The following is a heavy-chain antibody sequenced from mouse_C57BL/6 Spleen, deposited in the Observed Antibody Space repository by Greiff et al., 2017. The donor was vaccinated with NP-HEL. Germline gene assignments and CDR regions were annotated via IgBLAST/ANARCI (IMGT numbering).Heavy chain of an antibody. CDR1: GYAFSSYW. CDR2: IYPGDGDT. V-gene: IGHV1-80*01. J-gene: IGHJ1*03. D-gene: IGHD2-4*01. Sequence: VQLQQSGAELVKPGASVKISCKASGYAFSSYWMNWVKQRPGKGLEWIGQIYPGDGDTNYNGKFKGKATLTADKSSSTAYMQPSSLTSEDSAVYFCAREITTEYWYFDVWGTGTTVTVSS. CDR3: AREITTEYWYFDV.